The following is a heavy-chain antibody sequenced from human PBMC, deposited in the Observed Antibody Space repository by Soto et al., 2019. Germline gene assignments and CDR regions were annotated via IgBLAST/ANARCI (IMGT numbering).Heavy chain of an antibody. Sequence: SDTLYLTCTVCGGSINYSYWTWIRQPPGKGLEWIGYISYTGSANYSASLKSRLTISVDTSKNQFSLKLSSVTAADTALYYCARVNYGDYYYGMDVWGQGTTVTVSS. CDR1: GGSINYSY. V-gene: IGHV4-59*07. CDR3: ARVNYGDYYYGMDV. CDR2: ISYTGSA. J-gene: IGHJ6*02. D-gene: IGHD4-17*01.